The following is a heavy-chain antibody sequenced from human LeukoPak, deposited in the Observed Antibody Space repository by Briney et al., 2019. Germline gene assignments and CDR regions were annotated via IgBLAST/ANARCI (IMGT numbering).Heavy chain of an antibody. V-gene: IGHV3-73*01. CDR1: GFTFSVSG. CDR3: TSSDNSGQYF. Sequence: GGSLRLSCLASGFTFSVSGMHWVRQASGKGLEWVGRVRSKANSYATLYAESVKGRFTISRDDSKNTAYLQMNSLKTEDTAVYFCTSSDNSGQYFWGQGNLVTVSS. D-gene: IGHD3-22*01. CDR2: VRSKANSYAT. J-gene: IGHJ4*02.